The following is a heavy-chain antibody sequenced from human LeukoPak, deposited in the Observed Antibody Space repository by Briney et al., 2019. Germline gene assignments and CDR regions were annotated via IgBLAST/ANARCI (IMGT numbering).Heavy chain of an antibody. Sequence: SETLSLTCTVSGGSISSSSYYWGWIRQPPGKGLEWIGSIYYSGSTYYNPSLKSRVTISVDTSRNQFSLKLSSVTAADTAVYYCARRGYYYELADYWGQGTLVTVSS. J-gene: IGHJ4*02. D-gene: IGHD3-22*01. CDR1: GGSISSSSYY. CDR2: IYYSGST. V-gene: IGHV4-39*01. CDR3: ARRGYYYELADY.